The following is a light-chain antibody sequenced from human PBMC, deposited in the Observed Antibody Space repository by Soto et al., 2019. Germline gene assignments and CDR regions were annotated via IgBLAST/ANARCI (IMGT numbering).Light chain of an antibody. CDR1: SSDVGGYNY. V-gene: IGLV2-8*01. CDR2: EVS. CDR3: SSYAGSNNLVV. J-gene: IGLJ2*01. Sequence: QSALTQPPSASGSPGQSVTIPCTGTSSDVGGYNYVSWYQQHPGKAPKLMLYEVSKRPSGVPDRFSGSKSGNTASLTVSGLQAEDEAAYYCSSYAGSNNLVVFGGGTKVTVL.